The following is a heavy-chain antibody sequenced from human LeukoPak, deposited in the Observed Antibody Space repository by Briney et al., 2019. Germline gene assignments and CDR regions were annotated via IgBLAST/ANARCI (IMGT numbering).Heavy chain of an antibody. J-gene: IGHJ6*03. V-gene: IGHV1-2*06. CDR3: ARGISGSYYYYYMDV. CDR2: INPNSGGT. CDR1: GYTFTGYY. Sequence: ASVKVSCKASGYTFTGYYMHWVRQAPGQGLEWMGRINPNSGGTNYAQKFQGRVTMTSDTSISTAYMELSRVRSDDTAVYYCARGISGSYYYYYMDVWGKGTTVTVSS. D-gene: IGHD3-10*01.